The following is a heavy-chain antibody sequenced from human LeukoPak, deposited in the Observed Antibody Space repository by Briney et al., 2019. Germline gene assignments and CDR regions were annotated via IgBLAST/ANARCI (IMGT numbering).Heavy chain of an antibody. D-gene: IGHD3-22*01. Sequence: PSETLSLTCAVYGGSFSGYYRSWIRQPPGKGLEWIGEINHSGSTNYNPSLKSRVTISVDTSKNQFSLKLSSVTAADTAVYYCAREPYYYDSSGYADYWGQGTLVTVSS. J-gene: IGHJ4*02. CDR2: INHSGST. V-gene: IGHV4-34*01. CDR1: GGSFSGYY. CDR3: AREPYYYDSSGYADY.